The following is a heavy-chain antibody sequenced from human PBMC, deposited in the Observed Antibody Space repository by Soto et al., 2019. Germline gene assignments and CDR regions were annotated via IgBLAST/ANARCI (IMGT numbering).Heavy chain of an antibody. CDR3: AISTGGFGGLFVVPSDY. D-gene: IGHD3-16*02. V-gene: IGHV3-23*01. CDR1: GFTYESYA. CDR2: INSGGTVA. Sequence: EVQLLESGGGLVQPGGSLRLSGTASGFTYESYAMSWVRQAPGKWLEWVSGINSGGTVAHYADSVKGRFAISRDNSKNTLSLEMNSLRADDTGLYYCAISTGGFGGLFVVPSDYWGQGTMVTVSS. J-gene: IGHJ4*02.